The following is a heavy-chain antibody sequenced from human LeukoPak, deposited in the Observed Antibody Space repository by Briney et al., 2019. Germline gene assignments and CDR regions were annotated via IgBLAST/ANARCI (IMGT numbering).Heavy chain of an antibody. J-gene: IGHJ4*02. Sequence: GGSLRLSCAASGFTLSDYYMSWIRQAPGKGLEWVSYISSSGSNIYYADSVKGRFTISRDNAKNSLYLQMNSLRAEDTALYYRAALTGYSSNFDYWGQGTLVTVSS. CDR3: AALTGYSSNFDY. D-gene: IGHD6-13*01. CDR1: GFTLSDYY. V-gene: IGHV3-11*01. CDR2: ISSSGSNI.